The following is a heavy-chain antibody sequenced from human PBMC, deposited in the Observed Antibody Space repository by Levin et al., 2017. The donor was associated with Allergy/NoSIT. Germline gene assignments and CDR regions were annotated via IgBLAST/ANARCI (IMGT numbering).Heavy chain of an antibody. CDR3: AREGDSSGYVSSLNY. J-gene: IGHJ4*02. D-gene: IGHD3-22*01. CDR2: IWYDGSNK. CDR1: GFTFSSYG. Sequence: LSLTCAASGFTFSSYGMHWVRQAPGKGLEWVAVIWYDGSNKYYADSVKGRFTISRDNSKNTLYLQMNSLRAEDTAVYYCAREGDSSGYVSSLNYWGQGTLVTVSS. V-gene: IGHV3-33*01.